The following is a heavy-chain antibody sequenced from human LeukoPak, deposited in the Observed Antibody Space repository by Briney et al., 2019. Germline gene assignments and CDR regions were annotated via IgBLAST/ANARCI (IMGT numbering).Heavy chain of an antibody. CDR3: ARKSVAVRDAFDI. J-gene: IGHJ3*02. Sequence: PSETLSPTCTVSIGSISRYYWSWIRQPPGKGLDWIGYVFYSGSTYYNPSLQSRVTISVDTSKNQFSLKLNSVTAADTAMYYCARKSVAVRDAFDIWGQGTVVTVSS. V-gene: IGHV4-59*01. D-gene: IGHD6-19*01. CDR1: IGSISRYY. CDR2: VFYSGST.